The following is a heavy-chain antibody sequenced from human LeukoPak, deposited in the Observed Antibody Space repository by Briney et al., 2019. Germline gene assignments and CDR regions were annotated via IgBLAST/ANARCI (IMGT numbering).Heavy chain of an antibody. V-gene: IGHV4-39*01. CDR2: IYYSGST. CDR1: GGSISSSSYY. Sequence: SETLSLTCTVSGGSISSSSYYWGWIRQPPGKGLEWIGSIYYSGSTYYNPSLKSRVTISVDTSKNQSSLKLTSVTAADTAVYYCARGDYRRGENYFDYWGQGTLVTVSS. J-gene: IGHJ4*02. CDR3: ARGDYRRGENYFDY. D-gene: IGHD4/OR15-4a*01.